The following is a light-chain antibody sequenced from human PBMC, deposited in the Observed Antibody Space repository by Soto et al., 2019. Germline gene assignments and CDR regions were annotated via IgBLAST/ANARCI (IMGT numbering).Light chain of an antibody. J-gene: IGKJ2*01. CDR1: QTIDNS. CDR2: AAS. V-gene: IGKV3-15*01. CDR3: QHYNYWPYT. Sequence: EIVLTQSPATLSLSPGERATLSCRASQTIDNSLAWYQRKPGHAPRLLIYAASTRAAGVPARFSGSGSGTDFPLTISSLQSEDFAVYYCQHYNYWPYTFGQGTKVDIK.